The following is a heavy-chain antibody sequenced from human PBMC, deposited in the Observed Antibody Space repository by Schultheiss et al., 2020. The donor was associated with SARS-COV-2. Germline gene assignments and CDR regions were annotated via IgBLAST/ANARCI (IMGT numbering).Heavy chain of an antibody. Sequence: SVKVSCKASGGTFSSYAISWVRQAPGQGLEWMGGIIPVFDTRRFAQKFQDRVTFSADESTSTAYMELSGLRSEDSAVYFCAKNYGAHSFFESWGQGTLVTVAS. V-gene: IGHV1-69*13. CDR1: GGTFSSYA. CDR3: AKNYGAHSFFES. D-gene: IGHD4-23*01. CDR2: IIPVFDTR. J-gene: IGHJ4*02.